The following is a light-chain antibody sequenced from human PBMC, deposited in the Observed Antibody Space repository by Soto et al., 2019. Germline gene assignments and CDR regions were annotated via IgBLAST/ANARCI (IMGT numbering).Light chain of an antibody. CDR1: RSVFSISNNKNF. CDR3: HQFYGWPST. Sequence: DIVVTQSPDSLPVSLGQRATINCTTSRSVFSISNNKNFLGWYQQKLGQPPKLLIYWASTRGSGVPDRFRGSVSGTDFTLTIDVRQADDMAVYYCHQFYGWPSTCGQGTKL. CDR2: WAS. J-gene: IGKJ2*01. V-gene: IGKV4-1*01.